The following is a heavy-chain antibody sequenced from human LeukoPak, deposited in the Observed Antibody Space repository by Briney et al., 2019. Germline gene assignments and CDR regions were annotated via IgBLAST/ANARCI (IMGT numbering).Heavy chain of an antibody. J-gene: IGHJ4*02. CDR1: GFTFSSYG. CDR2: IWYDGSNK. D-gene: IGHD3-22*01. V-gene: IGHV3-33*06. CDR3: AKDHSVDYDSSGSDYYFDY. Sequence: PVRSLRLSCAASGFTFSSYGMHWVRQAPGKGLEWVAVIWYDGSNKYYADSVKGRFTISRDDSKNTLYLQMNSLRAEDTAVYYCAKDHSVDYDSSGSDYYFDYWGQGTLVTVSS.